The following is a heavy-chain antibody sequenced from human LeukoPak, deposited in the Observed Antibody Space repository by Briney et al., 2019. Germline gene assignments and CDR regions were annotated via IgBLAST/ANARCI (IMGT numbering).Heavy chain of an antibody. CDR3: ARGSYHNWFDS. CDR2: ISGSSRNT. CDR1: GFTFSSYT. V-gene: IGHV3-21*04. J-gene: IGHJ5*01. D-gene: IGHD3-10*01. Sequence: PGGSLRLSCAASGFTFSSYTMNWVRQAPGKGLEWVSSISGSSRNTYNADSVKGRFTISRDNAKNSLYLQMNSLRVEDTAFYYCARGSYHNWFDSWGRGTLVTVSS.